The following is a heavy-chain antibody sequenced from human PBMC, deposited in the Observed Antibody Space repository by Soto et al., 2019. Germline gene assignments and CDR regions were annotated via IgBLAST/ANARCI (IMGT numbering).Heavy chain of an antibody. CDR2: ISAYNGST. J-gene: IGHJ6*02. V-gene: IGHV1-18*01. CDR3: ARDPPIVATSSRPDIAAAGTNYYYGMDV. Sequence: ASVKVSCKASGYTFTCYGISWVRQAPGQGLEWMGWISAYNGSTNYAQKLQGRVTMTTDTSTSTAYMELRSLRSDDTAVYYCARDPPIVATSSRPDIAAAGTNYYYGMDVWGQGTTVTVSS. CDR1: GYTFTCYG. D-gene: IGHD6-13*01.